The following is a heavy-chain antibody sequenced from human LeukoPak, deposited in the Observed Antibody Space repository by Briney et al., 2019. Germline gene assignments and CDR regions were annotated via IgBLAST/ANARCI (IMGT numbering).Heavy chain of an antibody. CDR2: ISFDGSKV. CDR1: GFTFTRYA. V-gene: IGHV3-30*18. CDR3: VKRGGGDHGLDV. Sequence: GGSLRLPCAASGFTFTRYAIHWVRQPPGEGPECVAVISFDGSKVYYADSVKGRFTISRDDSKNTAYLQMNSLRLEDTAMYYCVKRGGGDHGLDVWGQGTTVTVSS. D-gene: IGHD2-21*02. J-gene: IGHJ6*02.